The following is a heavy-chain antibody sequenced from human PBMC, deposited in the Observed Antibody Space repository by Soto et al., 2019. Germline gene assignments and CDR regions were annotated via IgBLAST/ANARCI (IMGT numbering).Heavy chain of an antibody. CDR3: ARDFKNTAMAA. CDR1: GFTFSSYG. Sequence: QVQLVESGGGVVQPGRSLRLSCAASGFTFSSYGMHWVRQAPGKGLEWVAVIWYDGSNKYYADSVKGRFTISRDNSKNTLYLKMNSLRAEDTAVYYCARDFKNTAMAAWGQGTLVTVSS. CDR2: IWYDGSNK. J-gene: IGHJ5*02. V-gene: IGHV3-33*01. D-gene: IGHD5-18*01.